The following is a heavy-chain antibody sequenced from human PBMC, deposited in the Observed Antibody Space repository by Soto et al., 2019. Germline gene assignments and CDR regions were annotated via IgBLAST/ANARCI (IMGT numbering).Heavy chain of an antibody. J-gene: IGHJ5*01. CDR3: VRLIGKSWLDS. Sequence: SDTLTLTCSFSGGSVTSGIYYWTWIRQPPKKDLDWNGYIYHNERTYYKPSQKSRVTKSVDTSKTQVSLHLNSVSSVDTAVYYCVRLIGKSWLDSWGQGNLVTVSS. CDR2: IYHNERT. V-gene: IGHV4-30-4*02. D-gene: IGHD2-8*01. CDR1: GGSVTSGIYY.